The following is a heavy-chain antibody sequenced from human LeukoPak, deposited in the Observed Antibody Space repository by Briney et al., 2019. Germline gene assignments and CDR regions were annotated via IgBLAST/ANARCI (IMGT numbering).Heavy chain of an antibody. CDR1: GYTFTGYY. CDR2: INPNSGGT. Sequence: WASVKVSCKASGYTFTGYYMHWVRQAPGQGLEWMGWINPNSGGTNYAQKFQGRVTMTRDTSISTAYMELSRLRSDDTAVYYCARGDDSGYVSFEYWGQGTLVTVSS. J-gene: IGHJ4*02. V-gene: IGHV1-2*02. CDR3: ARGDDSGYVSFEY. D-gene: IGHD5-12*01.